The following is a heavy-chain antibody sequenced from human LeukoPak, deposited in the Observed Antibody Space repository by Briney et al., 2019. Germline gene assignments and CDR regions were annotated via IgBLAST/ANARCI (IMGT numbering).Heavy chain of an antibody. Sequence: GGSLRLSCAASGFTFGNYAVTWVRQAPGKGLEWVSHISSSSVIETADSVKGRFTISRDNSKNTLYLYMSNLRVEDTAVYFCARSQLSVFGVATYSFDSWGRGTLVAVSS. D-gene: IGHD3-3*01. CDR1: GFTFGNYA. V-gene: IGHV3-23*01. CDR3: ARSQLSVFGVATYSFDS. J-gene: IGHJ4*02. CDR2: ISSSSVI.